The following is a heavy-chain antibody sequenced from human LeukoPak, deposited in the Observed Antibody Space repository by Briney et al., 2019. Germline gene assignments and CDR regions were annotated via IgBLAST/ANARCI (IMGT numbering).Heavy chain of an antibody. J-gene: IGHJ4*02. CDR3: ATRRVEN. V-gene: IGHV3-7*01. CDR2: IKEVDSDT. D-gene: IGHD5-12*01. CDR1: GFNFSTYW. Sequence: PGGSLRLSCAASGFNFSTYWMSWVRQAPGKGLEWVALIKEVDSDTYYMDSVRGRFPIFRDDADNSPYLQMNRLRGDEPAVFYVATRRVENWGEGTLVTVSS.